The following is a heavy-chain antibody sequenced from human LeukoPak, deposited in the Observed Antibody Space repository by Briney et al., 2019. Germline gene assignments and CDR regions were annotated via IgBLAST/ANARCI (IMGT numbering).Heavy chain of an antibody. CDR1: GYMFTSYA. CDR3: ASVGYCSSTSCYKGAFDI. V-gene: IGHV1-18*01. J-gene: IGHJ3*02. D-gene: IGHD2-2*02. CDR2: ISPYNGNT. Sequence: ASVKVSCKASGYMFTSYAISWVRQAPGQGLEWMGWISPYNGNTNYAQKLQGRVTMTTDTSTTTAYMELRSLRSDDTAVYYCASVGYCSSTSCYKGAFDIWGQGTMVTVSS.